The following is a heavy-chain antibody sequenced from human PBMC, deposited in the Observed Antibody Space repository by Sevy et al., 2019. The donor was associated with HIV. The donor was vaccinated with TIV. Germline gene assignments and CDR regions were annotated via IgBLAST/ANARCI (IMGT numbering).Heavy chain of an antibody. CDR1: GFTFSSYG. V-gene: IGHV3-33*01. CDR2: IWYDGSNK. Sequence: GGSLRLSCAASGFTFSSYGMHWVRQAPGKGLEWVAVIWYDGSNKYYADSVKGRFTISRDNSKNTLYLQMNSLIAEDTAVYYCARDPNYYDFWSGYYTISYYYYGMDVWGQGTTVTVS. J-gene: IGHJ6*01. D-gene: IGHD3-3*01. CDR3: ARDPNYYDFWSGYYTISYYYYGMDV.